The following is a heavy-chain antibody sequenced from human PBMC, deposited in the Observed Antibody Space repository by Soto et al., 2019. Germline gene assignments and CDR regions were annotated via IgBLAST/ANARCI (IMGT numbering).Heavy chain of an antibody. Sequence: GESLKISCKGSGYSFTSYWIGWVRQMPGKGLEWMGIIYPGDFDTRYSPSFQGQVTISTDKAISTAYLQWSSLKASDTAMDYCARQTYIYDSSGYYENWFDPWGQGTLVTVSS. CDR1: GYSFTSYW. D-gene: IGHD3-22*01. V-gene: IGHV5-51*01. CDR2: IYPGDFDT. CDR3: ARQTYIYDSSGYYENWFDP. J-gene: IGHJ5*02.